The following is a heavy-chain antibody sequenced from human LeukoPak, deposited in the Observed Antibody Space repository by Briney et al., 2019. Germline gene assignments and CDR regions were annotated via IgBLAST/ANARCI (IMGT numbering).Heavy chain of an antibody. CDR2: IYPSGST. CDR3: ARGLVVVAATRWFDP. V-gene: IGHV4-38-2*01. CDR1: GYSISSGYY. J-gene: IGHJ5*02. D-gene: IGHD2-15*01. Sequence: SETLSLTCAVSGYSISSGYYWGWIRQPPGKGLEWIGSIYPSGSTYYNPSLKSRVTISVDTSKNQFSLKLSSVTAADTAVYYCARGLVVVAATRWFDPWGQGTLVTVSS.